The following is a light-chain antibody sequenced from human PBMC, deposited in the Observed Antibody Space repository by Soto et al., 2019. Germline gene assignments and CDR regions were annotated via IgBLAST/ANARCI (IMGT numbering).Light chain of an antibody. J-gene: IGLJ1*01. CDR1: TSNIGAGYD. CDR2: GNS. CDR3: QYYDSSLSGSV. Sequence: QSVLTQAPSVSGAPGQRVTISCTGSTSNIGAGYDVHWYQQIPGTAPKLLIYGNSNRPSGVPDRFSGSKSGTSASLAITGLQAEDEADYYCQYYDSSLSGSVFGTGTKLTVL. V-gene: IGLV1-40*01.